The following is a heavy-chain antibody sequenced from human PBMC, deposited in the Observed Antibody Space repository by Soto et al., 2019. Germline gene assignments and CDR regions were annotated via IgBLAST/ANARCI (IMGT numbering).Heavy chain of an antibody. CDR2: IIPIFGTA. Sequence: QVQLVQSGAEVKKPGSSVKVSCKASGGTFSSYAISWVRQAPGQGLEWMGGIIPIFGTANYAQKFQGRVTIPADESTSTAYMELSSLRSEDTAVYYCARGDCSGGSCFGYYYGMDVWGQGTTVTVSS. D-gene: IGHD2-15*01. V-gene: IGHV1-69*12. CDR1: GGTFSSYA. CDR3: ARGDCSGGSCFGYYYGMDV. J-gene: IGHJ6*02.